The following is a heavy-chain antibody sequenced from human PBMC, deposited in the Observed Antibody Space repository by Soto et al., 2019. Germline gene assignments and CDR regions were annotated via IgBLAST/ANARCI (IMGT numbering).Heavy chain of an antibody. CDR3: ARDGDFGVRLTSYWYFDL. CDR1: GGSISSYY. D-gene: IGHD3-3*01. J-gene: IGHJ2*01. CDR2: IYYSGST. V-gene: IGHV4-59*01. Sequence: QVQLQESGPGLVKPSETLSLTCTVSGGSISSYYWSWIRQPPGKGLEWIGYIYYSGSTNYNPSLKSRVTISVDTSKNQFSLKLSSVTAADTAVYYCARDGDFGVRLTSYWYFDLWGRGTLVTVSS.